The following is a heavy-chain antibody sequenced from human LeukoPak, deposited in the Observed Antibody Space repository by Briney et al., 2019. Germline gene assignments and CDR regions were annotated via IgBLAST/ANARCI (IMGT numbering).Heavy chain of an antibody. CDR3: AKGSRYCSSTSCYVPYYFDY. D-gene: IGHD2-2*01. Sequence: PGGSLRLSCAASGFTFSSYAMSWVRQAPGKGLEWVSAISGSGGSTYYADSVKGRFTISRDNSKNTLYLQMSSLRAEDTAVYYCAKGSRYCSSTSCYVPYYFDYWGQGTLVTVSS. J-gene: IGHJ4*02. CDR2: ISGSGGST. V-gene: IGHV3-23*01. CDR1: GFTFSSYA.